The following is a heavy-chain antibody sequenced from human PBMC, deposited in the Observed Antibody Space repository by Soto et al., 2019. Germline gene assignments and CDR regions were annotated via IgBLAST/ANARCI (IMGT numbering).Heavy chain of an antibody. Sequence: QPGGSLRLSSAASGFTLSSYWMHWVRQGPGEGLVWGSRVNSDGGGTSYADSVKGRFTVSRENAKNTLYLQMTNMGAADTAVYYCARGIVAAGSAEHFQNWGQGTLVTVSS. V-gene: IGHV3-74*01. J-gene: IGHJ1*01. CDR1: GFTLSSYW. CDR2: VNSDGGGT. CDR3: ARGIVAAGSAEHFQN. D-gene: IGHD6-13*01.